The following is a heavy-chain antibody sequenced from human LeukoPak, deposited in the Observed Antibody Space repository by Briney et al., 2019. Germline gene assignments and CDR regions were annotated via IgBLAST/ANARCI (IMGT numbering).Heavy chain of an antibody. J-gene: IGHJ3*02. D-gene: IGHD2-2*01. Sequence: GGSLRLSCAASGFTFSTYSMNWVRRAPGKVLEWVSSIGGNSKYIYYADSVKGRFTTSRDNAENSLYLQMNSLRAEDTAVYYCARGPDIVVIPIVDDAFDIWGQGTMVTVSS. CDR2: IGGNSKYI. CDR3: ARGPDIVVIPIVDDAFDI. CDR1: GFTFSTYS. V-gene: IGHV3-21*01.